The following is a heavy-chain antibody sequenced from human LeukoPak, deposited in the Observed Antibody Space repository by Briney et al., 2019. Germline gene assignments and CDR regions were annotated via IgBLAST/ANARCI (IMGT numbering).Heavy chain of an antibody. J-gene: IGHJ3*02. CDR3: AGTDAFDI. Sequence: PGGSLRLSCAASGFTFSSYGMHWVRQAPGKGLEWVAVISYDGSNKYYADSVKGRFTISRDNSKNTLYLQMNSLRAEDTAVYYCAGTDAFDIWGQGTMVTVSS. CDR1: GFTFSSYG. V-gene: IGHV3-30*03. CDR2: ISYDGSNK.